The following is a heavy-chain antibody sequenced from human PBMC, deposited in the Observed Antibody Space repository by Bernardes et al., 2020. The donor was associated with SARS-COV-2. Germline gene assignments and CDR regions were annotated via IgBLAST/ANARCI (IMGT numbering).Heavy chain of an antibody. D-gene: IGHD2-2*01. CDR3: ARGIVVVPAAMSDYYYYYGMDV. Sequence: ASVKVSCKASGYTFTGYYMHWVRQAPGQGLEWMGWINPNSGGTNYAQKFQGWVTMTRDTSISTAYMELSRLRSDDTAVYYCARGIVVVPAAMSDYYYYYGMDVWGQGTTVTVSS. CDR1: GYTFTGYY. V-gene: IGHV1-2*04. CDR2: INPNSGGT. J-gene: IGHJ6*02.